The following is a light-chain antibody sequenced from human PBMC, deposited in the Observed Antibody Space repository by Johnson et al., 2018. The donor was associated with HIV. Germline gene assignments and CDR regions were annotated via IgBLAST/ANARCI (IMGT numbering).Light chain of an antibody. CDR1: SSNIGNNY. CDR2: DNN. J-gene: IGLJ1*01. CDR3: AAWDDSLNGQV. Sequence: QSVLTQPPSVSAAPGQKVTISCSGSSSNIGNNYVSWYQQLPGTAPKLLIYDNNKRPSGIPDRFSGSKSGASASLVISGLQAVDEADYYCAAWDDSLNGQVLGTGTKVTVL. V-gene: IGLV1-51*01.